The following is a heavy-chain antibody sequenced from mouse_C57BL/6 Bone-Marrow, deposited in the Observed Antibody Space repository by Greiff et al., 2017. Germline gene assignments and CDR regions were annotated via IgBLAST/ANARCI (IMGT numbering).Heavy chain of an antibody. CDR3: ARSSTFFYYFDY. CDR2: FHPYNDDT. V-gene: IGHV1-47*01. Sequence: QVQLKESGAELVKPGASVKMSCKASGYTFTTYPLEWMKQNHGKSLEWIGNFHPYNDDTKYNEKFKGKATLTVEKSSNTVYLELSRLTSDDSAVYYCARSSTFFYYFDYWGKGTTRTVSS. D-gene: IGHD5-1*01. CDR1: GYTFTTYP. J-gene: IGHJ2*01.